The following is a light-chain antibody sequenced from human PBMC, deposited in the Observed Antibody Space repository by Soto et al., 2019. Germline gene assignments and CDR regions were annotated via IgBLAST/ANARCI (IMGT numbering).Light chain of an antibody. CDR3: QQRNVWPPVT. CDR2: GAF. J-gene: IGKJ5*01. Sequence: EILFTLSPAGQSFPPGERATLSCQPSPSITNFLAWYQQNPGQAPRLLIYGAFNRATGIPARFSGSGSGTDFTLTISSLEPEDSAVYYCQQRNVWPPVTFGQGTRLEIK. V-gene: IGKV3-11*01. CDR1: PSITNF.